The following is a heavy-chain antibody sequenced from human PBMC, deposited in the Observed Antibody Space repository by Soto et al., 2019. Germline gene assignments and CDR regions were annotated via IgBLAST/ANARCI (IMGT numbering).Heavy chain of an antibody. CDR2: ISGSGGST. CDR1: GFTFSSYA. V-gene: IGHV3-23*01. CDR3: AKRRDSYATYYYYYGMDV. Sequence: GSLRLSCAASGFTFSSYAMSWVRQAPGKGLEWVSAISGSGGSTYYADSVKGRFTISRDNSKNTLYLQMNSLRAEDTAVYYCAKRRDSYATYYYYYGMDVWGQGTTVTVSS. D-gene: IGHD5-18*01. J-gene: IGHJ6*02.